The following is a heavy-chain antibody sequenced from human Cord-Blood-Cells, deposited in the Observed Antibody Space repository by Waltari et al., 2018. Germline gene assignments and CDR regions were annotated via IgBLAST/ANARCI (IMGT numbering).Heavy chain of an antibody. V-gene: IGHV1-3*01. CDR3: ARDLTPNTLGYCSGGSCYYYYYGMDV. CDR2: INAGNGKT. Sequence: QVQLVQSGAEVKKPGASVKVSCKASGYTFTRYAMHWVRPAPGQRLEWMGWINAGNGKTKYSQKFQGRVTITRDTSASTAYMELSSLRSEDTAVYYCARDLTPNTLGYCSGGSCYYYYYGMDVWGQGTTVTVSS. D-gene: IGHD2-15*01. CDR1: GYTFTRYA. J-gene: IGHJ6*02.